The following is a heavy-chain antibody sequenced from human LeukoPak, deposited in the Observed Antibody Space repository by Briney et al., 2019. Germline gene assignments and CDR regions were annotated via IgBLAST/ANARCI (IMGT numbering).Heavy chain of an antibody. CDR1: GFTFSSYG. J-gene: IGHJ6*02. Sequence: GGSLRLSCAASGFTFSSYGVHWVRQAPGKGLEWVAVISYDGSNKYYADSVKSRFTISRDNSKNTLYLQMSSLRAEDTAVYYCAKVFGYCSSTSCYHYYGMDVWGQGTTVTVSS. D-gene: IGHD2-2*01. CDR2: ISYDGSNK. V-gene: IGHV3-30*18. CDR3: AKVFGYCSSTSCYHYYGMDV.